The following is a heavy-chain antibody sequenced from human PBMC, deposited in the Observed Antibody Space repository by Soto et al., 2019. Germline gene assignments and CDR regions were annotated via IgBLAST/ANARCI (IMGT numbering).Heavy chain of an antibody. D-gene: IGHD2-15*01. CDR1: GGTFSSYA. J-gene: IGHJ5*02. CDR3: ARDVVVVAATPGWFDP. V-gene: IGHV1-69*01. Sequence: QVQLVQSGAEVKKPGSSVKVSCKASGGTFSSYAISWVRQAPGQGLEWMGGIIPIFGTANYAQKFQGRVTITADESTSTAYMELSSLRSEDTAVYYRARDVVVVAATPGWFDPWGQGTLVTVSS. CDR2: IIPIFGTA.